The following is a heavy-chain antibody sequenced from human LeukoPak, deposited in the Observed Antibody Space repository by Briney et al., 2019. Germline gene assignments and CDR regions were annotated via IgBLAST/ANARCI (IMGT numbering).Heavy chain of an antibody. Sequence: PGRSLRLSCAASGFTFSSYAMHWVRQAPGKGLEWVAVISYDGSSKYYADSVKGRFTISRDSSKNTLYLQMNSLRAEDTAVYYCARDYYDSSGLDYWGQGTLVTVSS. CDR2: ISYDGSSK. V-gene: IGHV3-30-3*01. CDR3: ARDYYDSSGLDY. D-gene: IGHD3-22*01. CDR1: GFTFSSYA. J-gene: IGHJ4*02.